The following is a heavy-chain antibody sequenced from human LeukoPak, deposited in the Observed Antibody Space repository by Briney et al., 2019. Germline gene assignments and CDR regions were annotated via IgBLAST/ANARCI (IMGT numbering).Heavy chain of an antibody. CDR3: ARLVSGNYFDY. D-gene: IGHD3-9*01. V-gene: IGHV3-30*02. J-gene: IGHJ4*02. CDR1: GFSFNTYA. CDR2: IRFDASGK. Sequence: PGGSLRLSCKASGFSFNTYAMHWVRQAPGKGLEWVGFIRFDASGKYYADSVKGRFTISRDNSKNTLYLQMNSLRAEDTAVYYCARLVSGNYFDYWGQGTLVTVSS.